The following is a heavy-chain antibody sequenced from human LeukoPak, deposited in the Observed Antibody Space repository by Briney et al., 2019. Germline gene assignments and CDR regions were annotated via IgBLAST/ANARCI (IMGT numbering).Heavy chain of an antibody. Sequence: GGSLRLSCAASGFTFSSYSMNWVRQAPGKGLEGVSSISSSSSYIYYADPVKGRFTISRDNAKNSLYLQMNSLRAEDTAVYYCARVGCSGGSCSVFDYWGQGTLVTVSS. D-gene: IGHD2-15*01. CDR2: ISSSSSYI. CDR3: ARVGCSGGSCSVFDY. J-gene: IGHJ4*02. V-gene: IGHV3-21*01. CDR1: GFTFSSYS.